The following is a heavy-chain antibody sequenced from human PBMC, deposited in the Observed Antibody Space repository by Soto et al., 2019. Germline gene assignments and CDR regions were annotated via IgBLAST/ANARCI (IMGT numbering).Heavy chain of an antibody. V-gene: IGHV3-23*01. Sequence: PGGALRLSCAASGFTFRSYAMTWVRQAAGKGLEWVSSVTTDGVGTYFADSVKGRFTISRDNSKSTLYLQMNSLRAEDTAVYYCAKYPRPMAADKKYGMDAWGQGTTVPVS. CDR2: VTTDGVGT. CDR1: GFTFRSYA. CDR3: AKYPRPMAADKKYGMDA. J-gene: IGHJ6*02. D-gene: IGHD2-8*01.